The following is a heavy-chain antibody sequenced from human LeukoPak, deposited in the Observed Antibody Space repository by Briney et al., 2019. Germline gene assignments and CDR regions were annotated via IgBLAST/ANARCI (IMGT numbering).Heavy chain of an antibody. V-gene: IGHV4-59*01. CDR2: IYYSGNT. CDR1: GDSLMNYY. D-gene: IGHD2-8*01. J-gene: IGHJ4*02. CDR3: AAAKGYCSTGVCYPWFRPEY. Sequence: SETLSLTCTVSGDSLMNYYWTWIRQPPGKGLEWIGYIYYSGNTNYNPSLKSRVTISIDTSKNQFSLKLSSVTAADTAVYYCAAAKGYCSTGVCYPWFRPEYWGQGTLVTVSS.